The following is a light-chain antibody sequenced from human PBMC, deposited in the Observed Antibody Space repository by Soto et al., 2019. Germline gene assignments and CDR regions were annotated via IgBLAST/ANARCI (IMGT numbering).Light chain of an antibody. V-gene: IGKV1-9*01. Sequence: ILLTQSPSSLSASAVDRVTITFRASQGIDSSFAWYQQKPGKAPKLLIYAASSLQSGVPSRFSGSGSGTDFTLTISSLQPEDFATYYCQQLHDYPITFGQGTRLEIK. CDR2: AAS. CDR1: QGIDSS. CDR3: QQLHDYPIT. J-gene: IGKJ5*01.